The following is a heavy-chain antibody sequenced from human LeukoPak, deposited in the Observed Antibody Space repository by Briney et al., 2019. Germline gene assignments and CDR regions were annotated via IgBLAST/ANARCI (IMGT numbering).Heavy chain of an antibody. D-gene: IGHD4-17*01. CDR1: GFTFSSYA. J-gene: IGHJ4*02. CDR2: ISGSGGSA. V-gene: IGHV3-23*01. Sequence: PGGSLRLSCAASGFTFSSYAMSWVRQAPGKGLEWVSAISGSGGSAYYADSVKGRFTISRDNSKNTLYLQMNSLRAEDTAVYYCARSGDYGTPLINWGQGTLVTVSS. CDR3: ARSGDYGTPLIN.